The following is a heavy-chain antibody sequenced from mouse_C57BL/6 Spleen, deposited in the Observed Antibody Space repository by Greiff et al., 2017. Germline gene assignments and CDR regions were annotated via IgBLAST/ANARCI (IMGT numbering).Heavy chain of an antibody. CDR3: ARDDYDAWFAY. J-gene: IGHJ3*01. CDR2: INPNNGGT. V-gene: IGHV1-22*01. CDR1: GYTFTDYN. D-gene: IGHD2-4*01. Sequence: EVKLVESGPELVKPGASVKMSCKASGYTFTDYNMHWVKQSHGKSLEWIGYINPNNGGTSYNQKFKGKATLTVNKSSSTAYMELRSLTSEDSAVYYCARDDYDAWFAYWGQGTLVTVSA.